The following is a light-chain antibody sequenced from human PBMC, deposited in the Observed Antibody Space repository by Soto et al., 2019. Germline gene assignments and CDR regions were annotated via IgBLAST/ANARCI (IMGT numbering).Light chain of an antibody. V-gene: IGKV1-5*03. J-gene: IGKJ1*01. CDR2: KAS. CDR1: QTIITW. Sequence: TQLTQSPSTLSTSVGDRVTLICRASQTIITWLAWYQQKPGKAPKLLIYKASTLESGVPSRFSGSGSGTEFTLTISSLQPDDFATYYCQQYHSYPWTFGQGTKVDIK. CDR3: QQYHSYPWT.